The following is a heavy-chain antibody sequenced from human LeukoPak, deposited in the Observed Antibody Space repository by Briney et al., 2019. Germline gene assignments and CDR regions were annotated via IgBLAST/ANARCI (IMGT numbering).Heavy chain of an antibody. CDR2: IYYSGST. D-gene: IGHD4-17*01. Sequence: SETLSLTCTVSGGSISSYYWSWIRQPPGKGLEWIGYIYYSGSTNYNPSLKSRVTISVDTSKNQFSLKLSSVTAADTAVYYCARDNADSGATNWPWYFDLWGRGTLVTVSS. CDR1: GGSISSYY. J-gene: IGHJ2*01. V-gene: IGHV4-59*01. CDR3: ARDNADSGATNWPWYFDL.